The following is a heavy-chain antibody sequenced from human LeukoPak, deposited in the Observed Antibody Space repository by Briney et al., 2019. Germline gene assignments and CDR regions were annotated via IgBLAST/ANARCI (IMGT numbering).Heavy chain of an antibody. Sequence: SETLSLTCTVSGGSISSSSYYWGWIRQPPGKGLEWIGNIYYSGNTYYNPSLKSRVTISVDTSKNQFSLKLSSVTAADTAVYYCARFTWELRGGFDYWGQGTLVTVSS. CDR1: GGSISSSSYY. CDR2: IYYSGNT. V-gene: IGHV4-39*07. CDR3: ARFTWELRGGFDY. J-gene: IGHJ4*02. D-gene: IGHD1-26*01.